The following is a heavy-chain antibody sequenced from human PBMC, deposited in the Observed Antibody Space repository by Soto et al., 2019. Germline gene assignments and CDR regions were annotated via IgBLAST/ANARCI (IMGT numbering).Heavy chain of an antibody. CDR1: GYSVRSGYY. J-gene: IGHJ4*02. CDR2: IYHTGST. CDR3: ARQTGTTTTPFDY. V-gene: IGHV4-38-2*01. Sequence: SETLCLTCAVVGYSVRSGYYWGWIRQPPGKGLEWIGTIYHTGSTYYNPSLKSRVTISVDTSKNQFSLKLRSVAAADTAVYYCARQTGTTTTPFDYWGQGSLVTVSS. D-gene: IGHD1-7*01.